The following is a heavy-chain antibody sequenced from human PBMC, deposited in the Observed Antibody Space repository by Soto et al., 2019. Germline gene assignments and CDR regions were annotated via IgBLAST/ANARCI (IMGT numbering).Heavy chain of an antibody. CDR3: AGRTLLYPAPKDV. V-gene: IGHV3-21*01. D-gene: IGHD3-16*01. Sequence: GGSLRLSCAASGFTFSSYSMNWVRQAPGKGLEWVSSISSSSSYIYYADSVKGRFTISRDSAKNSLYLQMNSLRAEDTAVYYCAGRTLLYPAPKDVWGKGTTVTVSS. CDR2: ISSSSSYI. CDR1: GFTFSSYS. J-gene: IGHJ6*04.